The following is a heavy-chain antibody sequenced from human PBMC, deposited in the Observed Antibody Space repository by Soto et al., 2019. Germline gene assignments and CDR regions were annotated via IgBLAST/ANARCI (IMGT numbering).Heavy chain of an antibody. CDR3: TTDFSF. CDR1: GXTFSNAR. Sequence: LRLSFAASGXTFSNARMTWVRQAPGKGLEWVVRIKSKTDGGTTEYAAPVKGRFTISRDDSKNTVYLQMNSLKTEDTGVYYCTTDFSFWGLGTLVTVSS. J-gene: IGHJ4*02. V-gene: IGHV3-15*01. D-gene: IGHD3-16*02. CDR2: IKSKTDGGTT.